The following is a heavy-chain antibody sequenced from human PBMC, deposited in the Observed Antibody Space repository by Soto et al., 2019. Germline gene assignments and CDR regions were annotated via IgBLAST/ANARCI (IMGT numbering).Heavy chain of an antibody. J-gene: IGHJ4*02. CDR2: IGAGDGKT. Sequence: QVQLVQSGTEVKKPGASVKVSCKASGYSFTHYVIHWVRQAPGQRLEWMGWIGAGDGKTSYSQNFQGRVTITNDTSATTAYMELSRLIPEDTAVYYCVRDYASDSGVLLDFWGQGTLVTVSS. D-gene: IGHD3-22*01. CDR3: VRDYASDSGVLLDF. V-gene: IGHV1-3*01. CDR1: GYSFTHYV.